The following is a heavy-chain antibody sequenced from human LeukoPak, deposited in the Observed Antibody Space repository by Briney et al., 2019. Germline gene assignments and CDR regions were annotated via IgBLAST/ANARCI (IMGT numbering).Heavy chain of an antibody. Sequence: PGGSLRLSCAASGFTFSSYSMNWVRQAPGKGLEWVSYISSSSSTIYYADSVKGRFTISRDNAKNSLYLQMNSLRDEDTAVYYCARDRTYYDISTGHRYGNDFDYWGQGTLVTVSS. J-gene: IGHJ4*02. D-gene: IGHD3-9*01. CDR3: ARDRTYYDISTGHRYGNDFDY. CDR1: GFTFSSYS. CDR2: ISSSSSTI. V-gene: IGHV3-48*02.